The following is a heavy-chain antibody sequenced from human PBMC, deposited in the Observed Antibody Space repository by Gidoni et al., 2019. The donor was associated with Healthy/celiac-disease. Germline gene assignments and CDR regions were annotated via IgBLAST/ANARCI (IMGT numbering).Heavy chain of an antibody. CDR1: VGTFSSHA. V-gene: IGHV1-69*01. CDR2: IIPIFGTA. Sequence: QVQLVQSGAEVKKPGSSVKVSCKASVGTFSSHASSWVRQAPGQGLEWMGGIIPIFGTANYAQKFQGRVTITADESTSTAYMELSSLRSEDTAVYYCAKTTAASPGAFDIWGQGTMVTVSS. J-gene: IGHJ3*02. D-gene: IGHD2-15*01. CDR3: AKTTAASPGAFDI.